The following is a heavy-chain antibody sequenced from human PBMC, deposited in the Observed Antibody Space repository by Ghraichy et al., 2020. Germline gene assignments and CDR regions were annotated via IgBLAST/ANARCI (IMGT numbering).Heavy chain of an antibody. V-gene: IGHV3-7*03. CDR2: IKQYGSEK. CDR1: GFTFSSYW. D-gene: IGHD6-19*01. J-gene: IGHJ6*02. CDR3: ARDRQWLPEYYYYYYGMDV. Sequence: GGSLRLSCAASGFTFSSYWMSWVRQAPGKGLEWVANIKQYGSEKYYVDSVKGRFTISRDNAKNSLYLQMNSLRAEDTAVYYCARDRQWLPEYYYYYYGMDVWGQGTTVTVSS.